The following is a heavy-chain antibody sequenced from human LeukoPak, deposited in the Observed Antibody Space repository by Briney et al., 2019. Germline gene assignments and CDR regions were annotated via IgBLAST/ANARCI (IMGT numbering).Heavy chain of an antibody. J-gene: IGHJ5*02. CDR1: GYTLTELS. V-gene: IGHV1-24*01. CDR2: FDPEDGET. CDR3: ARDAVVVPANWFDP. Sequence: ASVKVSCKVSGYTLTELSMHWVRQAPGKGLEWMGGFDPEDGETIYAQKFQGRVTMTTDTSTSTAYMELRSLRSDDTAVYYCARDAVVVPANWFDPWGQGTLVTVSS. D-gene: IGHD2-2*01.